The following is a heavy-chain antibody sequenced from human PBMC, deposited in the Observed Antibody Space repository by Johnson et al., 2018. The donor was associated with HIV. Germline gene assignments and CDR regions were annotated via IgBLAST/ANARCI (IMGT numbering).Heavy chain of an antibody. D-gene: IGHD6-13*01. V-gene: IGHV3-11*04. CDR3: ASSRRGQQLVPLAFDI. Sequence: QVQLVETGGGLIQPGGSLRLSCAASGFTVSSNYMNWMRQAPGKGLEWVSHISSSGSTIYYADSVKGRFTISRDNAKNSLYLQMNSLRAEDTAVYYCASSRRGQQLVPLAFDIWGQGTMVTVSS. CDR1: GFTVSSNY. CDR2: ISSSGSTI. J-gene: IGHJ3*02.